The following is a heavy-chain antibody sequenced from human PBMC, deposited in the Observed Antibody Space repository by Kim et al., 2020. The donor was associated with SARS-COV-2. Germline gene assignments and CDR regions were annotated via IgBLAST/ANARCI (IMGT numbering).Heavy chain of an antibody. CDR2: INPKGGGT. CDR3: AREAVVETAMGINRESYFD. D-gene: IGHD5-18*01. J-gene: IGHJ4*01. Sequence: ASVKVSCKTSGYTFTDYFIHWVRQAPGQGLEWMGWINPKGGGTNYLQRFQDSVTMTRDMSISTAYLQLSRLRSDDTAVYYCAREAVVETAMGINRESYFD. V-gene: IGHV1-2*04. CDR1: GYTFTDYF.